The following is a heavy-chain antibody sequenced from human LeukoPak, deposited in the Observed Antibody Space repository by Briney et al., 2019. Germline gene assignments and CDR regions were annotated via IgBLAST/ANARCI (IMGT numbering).Heavy chain of an antibody. CDR1: GYSFTSYW. CDR2: IYPGDSDT. V-gene: IGHV5-51*01. Sequence: GESLKISCKGSGYSFTSYWIGWVRQMPGKGLEWMGIIYPGDSDTRYSPSFQGQVTISADKSISTANLQWSSLKASDTAMYYCARGGILTASAAEWFEPWGQGTLVPVSS. D-gene: IGHD3-9*01. CDR3: ARGGILTASAAEWFEP. J-gene: IGHJ5*02.